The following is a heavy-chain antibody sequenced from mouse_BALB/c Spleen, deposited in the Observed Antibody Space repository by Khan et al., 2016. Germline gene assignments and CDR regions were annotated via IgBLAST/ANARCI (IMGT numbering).Heavy chain of an antibody. Sequence: QIQLVQSGPELKKPGETVKISCKASGYNFTNYGMNWVKQAPGKGLNWMGWINTYTGEPTYTADFKGRFAFSLETSASTAYLQIKNLKNEDVATXSCASCRSANYWGQGTTLTVSS. CDR2: INTYTGEP. CDR1: GYNFTNYG. J-gene: IGHJ2*01. V-gene: IGHV9-1*02. CDR3: ASCRSANY. D-gene: IGHD6-1*01.